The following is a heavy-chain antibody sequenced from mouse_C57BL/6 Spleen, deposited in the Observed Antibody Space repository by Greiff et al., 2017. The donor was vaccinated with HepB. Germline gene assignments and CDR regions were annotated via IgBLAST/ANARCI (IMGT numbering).Heavy chain of an antibody. D-gene: IGHD4-1*01. CDR1: GYTFTSYW. Sequence: QVQLKQPGAELVRPGSSVKLSCKASGYTFTSYWMDWVKQRPGQGLEWIGNIYPSDSETHYNQKFKDKATLTVDKSSSTAYMQLSSLTSEDSAVYYCARSWDPDYAMDYWGQGTSVTVSS. CDR3: ARSWDPDYAMDY. J-gene: IGHJ4*01. CDR2: IYPSDSET. V-gene: IGHV1-61*01.